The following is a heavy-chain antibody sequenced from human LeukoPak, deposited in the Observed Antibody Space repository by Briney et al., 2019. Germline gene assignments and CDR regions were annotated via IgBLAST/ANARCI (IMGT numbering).Heavy chain of an antibody. V-gene: IGHV3-30*02. CDR1: GFSVRTNF. Sequence: GGSLRLSCAVSGFSVRTNFMSWVRQAPGKGLEWVAFIRYDGSNKYYADSVKGRFTISRDNSKNTLYLQMNSLRAEDTAVYYCAKDRGVADYYYYMDVWGKGTTVTISS. CDR3: AKDRGVADYYYYMDV. CDR2: IRYDGSNK. J-gene: IGHJ6*03.